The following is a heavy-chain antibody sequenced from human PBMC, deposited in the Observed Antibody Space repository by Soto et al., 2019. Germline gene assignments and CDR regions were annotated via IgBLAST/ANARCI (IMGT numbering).Heavy chain of an antibody. D-gene: IGHD4-4*01. CDR3: ARDRMATVGGNYYDMDV. V-gene: IGHV3-23*01. Sequence: GGSLRLSCAASGFTFSRYAMNWVRQAPGKGLEWVPMISGSGGSTDYADSVKGRFTISRDNSKNTLYLQMNSLRAEDTAVFYCARDRMATVGGNYYDMDVWGQGTTVTVSS. J-gene: IGHJ6*02. CDR1: GFTFSRYA. CDR2: ISGSGGST.